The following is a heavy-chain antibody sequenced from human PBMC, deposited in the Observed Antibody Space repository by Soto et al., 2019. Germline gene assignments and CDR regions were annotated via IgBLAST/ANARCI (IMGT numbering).Heavy chain of an antibody. CDR3: ARKVYYGSGSELYYYYGMDF. Sequence: GASVKVSCKASGYTFTGYYMHWVRQAPGQGLEWMGGIIPIFGTANYAQKFQGRVTITADESTSTAYMELSSLRSEDTAVYYCARKVYYGSGSELYYYYGMDFWGQGTTVTVSS. D-gene: IGHD3-10*01. CDR1: GYTFTGYY. V-gene: IGHV1-69*13. CDR2: IIPIFGTA. J-gene: IGHJ6*02.